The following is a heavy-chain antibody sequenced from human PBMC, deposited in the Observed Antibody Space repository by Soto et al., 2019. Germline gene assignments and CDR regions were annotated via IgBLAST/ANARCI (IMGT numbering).Heavy chain of an antibody. Sequence: GGPLRLSCAASGLTFISYSMNWVRKAPGKGLEWVSYISSSSSTIYYADSVKGRFTISRDNAKNSLYLQMNSLRAEDTAVYYCARLSWYYGSALVDWGQGTMVTVSS. CDR1: GLTFISYS. CDR2: ISSSSSTI. D-gene: IGHD3-10*01. CDR3: ARLSWYYGSALVD. V-gene: IGHV3-48*01. J-gene: IGHJ3*01.